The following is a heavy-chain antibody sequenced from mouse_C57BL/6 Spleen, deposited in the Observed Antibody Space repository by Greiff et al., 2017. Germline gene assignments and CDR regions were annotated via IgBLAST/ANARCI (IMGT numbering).Heavy chain of an antibody. CDR1: GYTFTSYW. Sequence: VKLQQPGAELVRPGTSVKLSCKASGYTFTSYWLHWVKQRPGQGLEWIGVIDPSDSYTNYNQKYKGKATLTVDTSSSTAYMQLSSLTSEDSAVYYCARGGATTVPLDYWGQGTTLTVSS. CDR2: IDPSDSYT. V-gene: IGHV1-59*01. CDR3: ARGGATTVPLDY. D-gene: IGHD1-1*01. J-gene: IGHJ2*01.